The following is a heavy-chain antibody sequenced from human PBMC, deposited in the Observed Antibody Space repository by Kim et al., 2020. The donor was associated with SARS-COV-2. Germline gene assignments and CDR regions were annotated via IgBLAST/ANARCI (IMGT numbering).Heavy chain of an antibody. J-gene: IGHJ5*02. Sequence: GGSLRLSCAASGFTFSNAWMSWVRQAPGKGLEWVGRIKSKTDGGTTDYAAPVKGRFTISRDDSKNTLYLQMNSLKTEDTAVYYCTTESPQPAGYYESPWFDPWGQGTLVTVSS. CDR3: TTESPQPAGYYESPWFDP. D-gene: IGHD3-22*01. CDR2: IKSKTDGGTT. V-gene: IGHV3-15*01. CDR1: GFTFSNAW.